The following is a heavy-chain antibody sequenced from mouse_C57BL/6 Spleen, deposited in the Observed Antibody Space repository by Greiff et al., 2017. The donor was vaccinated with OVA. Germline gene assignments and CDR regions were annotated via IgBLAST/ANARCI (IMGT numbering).Heavy chain of an antibody. V-gene: IGHV1-72*01. CDR1: GYTFTNYW. D-gene: IGHD2-3*01. CDR2: IDPNSGGT. J-gene: IGHJ2*01. CDR3: ARPDGYPYFDD. Sequence: QVQLQQSGAELVKPGASVKLSCKASGYTFTNYWMHWVKQRPGRGLEWIGRIDPNSGGTKYNEKFKSKATLTVDKPSSTAYMQLSSLTSEDSAGYYWARPDGYPYFDDWGQGTTLTASS.